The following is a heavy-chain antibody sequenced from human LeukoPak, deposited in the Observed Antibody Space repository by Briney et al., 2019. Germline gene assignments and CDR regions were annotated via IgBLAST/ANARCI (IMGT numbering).Heavy chain of an antibody. CDR2: IWYDGSNK. V-gene: IGHV3-33*06. CDR1: GFTFSSYG. J-gene: IGHJ4*02. CDR3: AKGPPADDAVDQGNFDY. D-gene: IGHD6-19*01. Sequence: PGGFLRLSCAAPGFTFSSYGMYWVRQAPGKGLEWVAVIWYDGSNKHYADSVKGRFTISRDNSKNTLYLQMNSLRVEDTAVYYCAKGPPADDAVDQGNFDYWGQGTLVTVSS.